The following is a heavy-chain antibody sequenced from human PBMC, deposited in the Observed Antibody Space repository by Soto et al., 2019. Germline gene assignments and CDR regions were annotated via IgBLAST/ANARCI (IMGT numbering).Heavy chain of an antibody. J-gene: IGHJ5*02. CDR1: GGSISSGGYS. CDR3: ARDQGAARWFNWFDP. CDR2: IYYSGST. V-gene: IGHV4-61*08. Sequence: SETLSLTCAVSGGSISSGGYSWSWIRQPPGKGLEWIGYIYYSGSTNYNPSLKSRVTISVDTSKNQFSLKLSSVTAADTAVYYCARDQGAARWFNWFDPWGQGTLVTVSS. D-gene: IGHD6-6*01.